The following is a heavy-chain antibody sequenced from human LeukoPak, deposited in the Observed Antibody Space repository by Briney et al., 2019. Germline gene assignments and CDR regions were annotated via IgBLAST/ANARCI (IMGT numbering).Heavy chain of an antibody. Sequence: SVKVSCKASGGTFSSYAISWVRQAPGQGLEWMGGIIPIFGTANYAQKFQGRVTITADKTTSKAYKGPSSLRSEDTAVYYCARAEYCSSTSCLSLWGQGTLVTVSS. V-gene: IGHV1-69*06. J-gene: IGHJ4*02. CDR2: IIPIFGTA. CDR1: GGTFSSYA. D-gene: IGHD2-2*01. CDR3: ARAEYCSSTSCLSL.